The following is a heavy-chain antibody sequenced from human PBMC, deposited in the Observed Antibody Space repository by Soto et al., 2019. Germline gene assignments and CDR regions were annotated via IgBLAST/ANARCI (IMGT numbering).Heavy chain of an antibody. D-gene: IGHD2-21*01. CDR3: SASCVGCGGFNYYGMDV. V-gene: IGHV4-59*06. CDR1: GGSISSYY. CDR2: IYYSGST. Sequence: SETLSLTCTGSGGSISSYYWSWIRQPPGKGLEWIGYIYYSGSTYYNPSLKSRVTISVDTSKNQFSLKLSSVTVADTAVYYCSASCVGCGGFNYYGMDVWGQGTTVTVSS. J-gene: IGHJ6*02.